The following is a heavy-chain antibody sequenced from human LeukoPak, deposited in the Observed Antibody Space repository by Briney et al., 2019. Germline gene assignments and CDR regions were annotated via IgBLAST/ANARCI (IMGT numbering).Heavy chain of an antibody. V-gene: IGHV4-34*01. CDR1: GGSFSGYY. J-gene: IGHJ4*02. CDR2: INHSGST. D-gene: IGHD2-2*01. Sequence: SETLSLTCAVYGGSFSGYYWSWIRQPPGKWLEWIGEINHSGSTNYNPSLKSRITISVDTSKSQFSLKLSSVTAADTAVYYCARDRGSTRPFDYWGQGTLVTVSS. CDR3: ARDRGSTRPFDY.